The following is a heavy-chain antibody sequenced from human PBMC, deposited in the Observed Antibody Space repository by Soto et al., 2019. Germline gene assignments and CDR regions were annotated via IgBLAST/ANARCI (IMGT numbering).Heavy chain of an antibody. CDR2: MTGSGGIT. CDR3: AKDGLGYCSSTSCYRHYYYGMDV. D-gene: IGHD2-2*02. V-gene: IGHV3-23*01. Sequence: EVQLLESGGGLVQPGGSLRLSCAASGFTFSSYAMSWVRQAPGKGLEWVSAMTGSGGITYYADSVKGRFTISRDSSKNTLSLQMNSLRAEDTAVYYGAKDGLGYCSSTSCYRHYYYGMDVWGPGTTVTVSS. J-gene: IGHJ6*02. CDR1: GFTFSSYA.